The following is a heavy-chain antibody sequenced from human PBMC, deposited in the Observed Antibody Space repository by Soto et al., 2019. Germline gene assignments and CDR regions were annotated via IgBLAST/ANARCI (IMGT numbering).Heavy chain of an antibody. J-gene: IGHJ6*02. Sequence: SETLSLTCAVSGYSIRNGYYWGWIRQPPGKGLEWIGTIYHSGSTYYNPSLKSRVTISVDASENHFSLKLSSVTAADTAVYYCAREGLVALDYYYYGMDVWGQGTTVTVSS. CDR2: IYHSGST. V-gene: IGHV4-38-2*02. CDR3: AREGLVALDYYYYGMDV. D-gene: IGHD2-8*02. CDR1: GYSIRNGYY.